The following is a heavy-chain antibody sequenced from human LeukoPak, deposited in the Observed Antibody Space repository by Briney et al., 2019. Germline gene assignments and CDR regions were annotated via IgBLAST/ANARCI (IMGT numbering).Heavy chain of an antibody. V-gene: IGHV4-31*03. D-gene: IGHD6-6*01. CDR2: IYYSGST. CDR3: ARAARSGSSVAFDI. J-gene: IGHJ3*02. CDR1: GGSISSGGHS. Sequence: SQTLSLTCTVSGGSISSGGHSWSWIRQPPGKGLEWIGYIYYSGSTYYNPSLKSRVTISVDTSKNQFSLKLSSVTAADTAVYYCARAARSGSSVAFDIWGQGTMVTVSS.